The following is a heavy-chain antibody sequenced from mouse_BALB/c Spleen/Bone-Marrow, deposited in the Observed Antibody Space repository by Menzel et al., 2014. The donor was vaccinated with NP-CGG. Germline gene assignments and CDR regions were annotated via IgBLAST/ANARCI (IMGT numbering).Heavy chain of an antibody. CDR1: GFSLTSYG. Sequence: QVQLKESGPGLVAPSQSLSITCTVSGFSLTSYGVHWVRQPPGKGLEWLGVIWAGGSTNYNSALMSRLSINKDNSKSXVFLKMNSLQTDDTAMYYCARDRGRNFYAMDYWGQGASVTVSS. D-gene: IGHD2-1*01. CDR2: IWAGGST. CDR3: ARDRGRNFYAMDY. J-gene: IGHJ4*01. V-gene: IGHV2-9*02.